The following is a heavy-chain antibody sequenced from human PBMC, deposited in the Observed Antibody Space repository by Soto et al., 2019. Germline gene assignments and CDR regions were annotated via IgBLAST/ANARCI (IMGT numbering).Heavy chain of an antibody. J-gene: IGHJ6*03. V-gene: IGHV1-2*04. Sequence: QVQLVQSGAEVRKPGASVTVSCRSSGDSFNDYYIHWVRQAPGQGFEWMGWINPHGGVTKYAQKFQGWVSMTRDTSLRTVYMQLSRLRSDDTAVYYCARQSGGATPHLAYYSFYMDVWGTGTTVTVSS. CDR1: GDSFNDYY. CDR3: ARQSGGATPHLAYYSFYMDV. CDR2: INPHGGVT. D-gene: IGHD2-15*01.